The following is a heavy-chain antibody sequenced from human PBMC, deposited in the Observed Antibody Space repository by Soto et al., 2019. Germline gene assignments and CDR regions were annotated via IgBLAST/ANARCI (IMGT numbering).Heavy chain of an antibody. CDR2: IKQDGSEK. D-gene: IGHD1-26*01. J-gene: IGHJ4*02. CDR1: GFTFSSYW. Sequence: EVQLVESGGGLVQPGGSLRLSCAASGFTFSSYWMSWVRQAPGKGLEWVANIKQDGSEKYYVDSVKGRFTISRDNAKNSLYLQMNSLRAEDTAVYYCARVRGIVGAQFDYWGQGTLVTVSS. CDR3: ARVRGIVGAQFDY. V-gene: IGHV3-7*01.